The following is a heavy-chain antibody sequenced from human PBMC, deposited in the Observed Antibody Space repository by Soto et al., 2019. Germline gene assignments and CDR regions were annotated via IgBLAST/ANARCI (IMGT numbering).Heavy chain of an antibody. Sequence: EVQLLESGGGLVQPGGSLRLSCAASGFTFSSYAMSWVRQAPGKGLEWVSVISGSGDSTYYADSVKGRFTISRDNSKNTPYLQMNSLRAEDTAVYYCARRGPGTYFDYWGQGTLVTVSS. CDR1: GFTFSSYA. CDR2: ISGSGDST. D-gene: IGHD6-13*01. CDR3: ARRGPGTYFDY. V-gene: IGHV3-23*01. J-gene: IGHJ4*02.